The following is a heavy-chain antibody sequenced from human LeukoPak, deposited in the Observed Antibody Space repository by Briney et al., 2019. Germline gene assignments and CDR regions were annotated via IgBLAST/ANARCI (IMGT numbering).Heavy chain of an antibody. Sequence: GGSLRLSCAASGFTLSSLAMHWVRQAPGKGLEWVAVISYDGSNKYYADSVKGRFTVSRDNSKNTLYLQMNSLRAEDTAVYYCAKDSDIVVVPAASGHFDFWGQGTLVTVSS. CDR3: AKDSDIVVVPAASGHFDF. J-gene: IGHJ4*02. CDR1: GFTLSSLA. CDR2: ISYDGSNK. D-gene: IGHD2-2*01. V-gene: IGHV3-30-3*01.